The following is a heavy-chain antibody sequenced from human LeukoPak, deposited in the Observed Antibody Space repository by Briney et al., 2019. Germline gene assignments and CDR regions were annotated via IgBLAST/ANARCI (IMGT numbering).Heavy chain of an antibody. CDR1: GGSISSYY. J-gene: IGHJ5*02. V-gene: IGHV4-4*07. D-gene: IGHD6-13*01. Sequence: SETLSLTCTVSGGSISSYYWSWIRQPAGKGREWIGRIYTSGSTNYNPSLKSRVTMSVDTSKNQFSLKLSSVTAADTAVYYCARVHSSSWYFGWFDPWGQGTLVTVSS. CDR2: IYTSGST. CDR3: ARVHSSSWYFGWFDP.